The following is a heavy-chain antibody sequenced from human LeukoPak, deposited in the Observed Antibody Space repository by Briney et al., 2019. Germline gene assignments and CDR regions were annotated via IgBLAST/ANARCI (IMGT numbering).Heavy chain of an antibody. J-gene: IGHJ4*02. CDR1: GFTFSSYS. D-gene: IGHD3-22*01. Sequence: GGSLRLSCAASGFTFSSYSMNWVRQAPGKGLEWVSSISSSSSYIYYADSVKGRFTTSRDNAKNSLYLQMNSLRAEDTAVYYCARANYDNSGYLVYWGQGTLVTVSS. CDR2: ISSSSSYI. V-gene: IGHV3-21*01. CDR3: ARANYDNSGYLVY.